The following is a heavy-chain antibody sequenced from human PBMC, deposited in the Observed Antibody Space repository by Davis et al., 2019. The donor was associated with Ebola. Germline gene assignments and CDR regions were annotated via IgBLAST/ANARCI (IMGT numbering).Heavy chain of an antibody. CDR3: ARGGERSDWFDP. J-gene: IGHJ5*02. V-gene: IGHV4-38-2*02. CDR1: GFSITTGYN. CDR2: ASHTGRT. Sequence: SETLSLTCTVSGFSITTGYNWGWVRQPPGKGLEWIGHASHTGRTYYNPSLKSRVTISLDRSKNQFSLNLSSVTAADTAVYYCARGGERSDWFDPWGQGTLVTVSS. D-gene: IGHD3-10*01.